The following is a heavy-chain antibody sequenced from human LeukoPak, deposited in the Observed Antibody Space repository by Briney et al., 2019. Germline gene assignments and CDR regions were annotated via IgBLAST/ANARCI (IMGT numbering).Heavy chain of an antibody. V-gene: IGHV3-11*06. D-gene: IGHD3-22*01. Sequence: GGSLRLSCADSGFSFSDYYMNWIRQAPGKGLEWVSYISGSSSNTNYADSVKGRFTISRDNAKNSLYLQMNSLRAEDTAVYYCARVNPTSTGFYWTWGQKTLVTVSS. CDR2: ISGSSSNT. CDR3: ARVNPTSTGFYWT. CDR1: GFSFSDYY. J-gene: IGHJ4*02.